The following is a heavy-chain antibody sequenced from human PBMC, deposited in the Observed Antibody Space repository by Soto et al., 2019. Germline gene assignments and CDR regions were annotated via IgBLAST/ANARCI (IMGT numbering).Heavy chain of an antibody. CDR2: IYYSGST. V-gene: IGHV4-59*08. D-gene: IGHD3-16*02. CDR3: ARHKDLYDYIWGSYRYKGYYFDY. Sequence: PSETLSLTCTVSGGSISSYYWSWIRQPPGKGQEWIGYIYYSGSTNYNPSLKSRVTISVDTSKNQFSLKLSSVTAADTAVYYCARHKDLYDYIWGSYRYKGYYFDYWGQGTLVTVSS. CDR1: GGSISSYY. J-gene: IGHJ4*02.